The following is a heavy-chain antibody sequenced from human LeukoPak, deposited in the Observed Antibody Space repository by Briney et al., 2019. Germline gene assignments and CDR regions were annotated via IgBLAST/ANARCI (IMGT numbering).Heavy chain of an antibody. CDR1: GFTFSSYA. CDR3: AKVMAYYYDSSGYNDY. D-gene: IGHD3-22*01. CDR2: ISYDGSNK. Sequence: PGGSLRLSCAASGFTFSSYAMHWVRQAPGKGLEWVAVISYDGSNKYYADSVKGRFTISRDNSKNTLYLQMNSLRAEDTAVYYCAKVMAYYYDSSGYNDYWGQGTLVTVSS. J-gene: IGHJ4*02. V-gene: IGHV3-30-3*01.